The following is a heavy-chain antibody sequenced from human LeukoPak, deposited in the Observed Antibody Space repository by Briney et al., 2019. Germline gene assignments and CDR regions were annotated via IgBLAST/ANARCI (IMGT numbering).Heavy chain of an antibody. CDR3: ARVDSSSWGISFDY. CDR2: SNHSGST. V-gene: IGHV4-34*01. J-gene: IGHJ4*02. Sequence: SETLSLTCAVSDGSFGPYYWSWIRQPPGKGLEYIGESNHSGSTNYNPSLKGRVTISVDTSKNQFSLKLSSVTAADTAVYYCARVDSSSWGISFDYWGQGTLVTVSS. D-gene: IGHD6-13*01. CDR1: DGSFGPYY.